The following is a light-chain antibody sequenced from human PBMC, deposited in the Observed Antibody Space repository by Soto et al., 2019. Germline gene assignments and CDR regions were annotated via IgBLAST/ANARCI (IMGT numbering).Light chain of an antibody. Sequence: DIQMTQSPSSLSASVGDRVTITCQASHNINNYFNWYQQKPGRAPKLLIYDASNLEAGVPSRFRGSGAGTDVTFTISRLQPEDIATYYCQQYEKRPNFGRGTRREMK. CDR1: HNINNY. J-gene: IGKJ5*01. V-gene: IGKV1-33*01. CDR2: DAS. CDR3: QQYEKRPN.